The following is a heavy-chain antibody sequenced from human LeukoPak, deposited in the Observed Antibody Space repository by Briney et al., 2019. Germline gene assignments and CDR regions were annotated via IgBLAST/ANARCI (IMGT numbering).Heavy chain of an antibody. Sequence: SETLSLTCTVSGGSISSYYWSWIRQPPGKGLEWIGYIYHSGSTYYNPSLKSRVTISVDRSKNQFSLKLSSVTAADTAVYYCARAPDGDAFDIWGQGTMVTVSS. CDR1: GGSISSYY. J-gene: IGHJ3*02. D-gene: IGHD1-14*01. V-gene: IGHV4-59*12. CDR2: IYHSGST. CDR3: ARAPDGDAFDI.